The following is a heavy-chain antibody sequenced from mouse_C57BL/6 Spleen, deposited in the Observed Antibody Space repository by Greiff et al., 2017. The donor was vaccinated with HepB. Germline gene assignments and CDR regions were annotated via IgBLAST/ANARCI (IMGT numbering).Heavy chain of an antibody. Sequence: DVMLVESGGGLVKPGGSLKLSCAASGFTFSDYGMHWVRQAPEKGLEWVAYISSGSSTIYYADTVKGRFTISRDNAKNTLFLQMTSLRSEDTAMYYCARSYYGSFDYWGQGTTLTVSS. D-gene: IGHD1-1*01. CDR2: ISSGSSTI. J-gene: IGHJ2*01. CDR3: ARSYYGSFDY. V-gene: IGHV5-17*01. CDR1: GFTFSDYG.